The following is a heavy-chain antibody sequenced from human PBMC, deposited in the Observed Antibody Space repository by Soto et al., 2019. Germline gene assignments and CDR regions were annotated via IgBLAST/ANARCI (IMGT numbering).Heavy chain of an antibody. J-gene: IGHJ6*02. CDR1: GGSVSSGDYY. CDR2: IYYSGST. Sequence: SETLSLTCTVSGGSVSSGDYYWSWIRQPPGKGLEWIGHIYYSGSTSFNPSLKSRVTISVDTSKNRFSLKVNSVAAADTAVYYCARDRLMATAGTARHYFGLDVWGQGTTVTVSS. D-gene: IGHD5-18*01. CDR3: ARDRLMATAGTARHYFGLDV. V-gene: IGHV4-61*08.